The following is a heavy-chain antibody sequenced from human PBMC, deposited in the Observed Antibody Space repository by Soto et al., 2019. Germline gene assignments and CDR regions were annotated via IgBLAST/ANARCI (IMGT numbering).Heavy chain of an antibody. CDR1: GFTFSSYA. J-gene: IGHJ6*02. D-gene: IGHD2-15*01. CDR3: ARDSYCSGGSCHYYYGMDV. V-gene: IGHV3-30-3*01. CDR2: ISYDGSNK. Sequence: QVQLVESGGGVVQPGRSLRLSCAASGFTFSSYAMHWVRQAPGKGLEWVAVISYDGSNKYYADSVKGRFTISRDNSKNXRXXQMNSLRAEDTAVYYCARDSYCSGGSCHYYYGMDVWGQGTTVTVSS.